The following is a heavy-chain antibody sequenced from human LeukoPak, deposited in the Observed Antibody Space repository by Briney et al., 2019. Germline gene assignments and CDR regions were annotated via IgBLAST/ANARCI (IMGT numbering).Heavy chain of an antibody. J-gene: IGHJ3*02. CDR2: IRNDGSNK. CDR3: AKLGYCTSTSCQTHDSFDI. V-gene: IGHV3-30*02. Sequence: PGGSLRLSCAASGFTFGSYGMEWVRQAPGKGLEWVAFIRNDGSNKYYGKSVKGRLTISRDNSKNTLYLQMNSLRAEDTAMYYCAKLGYCTSTSCQTHDSFDIWGQGTRVTVSS. CDR1: GFTFGSYG. D-gene: IGHD2-2*01.